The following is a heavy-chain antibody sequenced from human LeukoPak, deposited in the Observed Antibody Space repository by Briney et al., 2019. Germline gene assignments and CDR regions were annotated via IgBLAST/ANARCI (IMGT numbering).Heavy chain of an antibody. CDR1: GFTFSTSW. D-gene: IGHD3-16*01. Sequence: GGSLRLSCAASGFTFSTSWMSWVRQAPRKGLEWVANIKQDGSEKYYVDSVKGRFTISRDNAKNSLYLQMKSLRAEDTAVYYCARDKFGGTDYWGQGTLVTVSS. CDR3: ARDKFGGTDY. CDR2: IKQDGSEK. J-gene: IGHJ4*02. V-gene: IGHV3-7*01.